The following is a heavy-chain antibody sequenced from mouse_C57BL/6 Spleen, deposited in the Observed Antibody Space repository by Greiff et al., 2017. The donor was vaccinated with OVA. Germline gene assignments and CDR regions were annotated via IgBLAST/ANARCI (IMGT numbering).Heavy chain of an antibody. Sequence: EVQLQQSGPGLAKPSQSLSLTCSVTGYSITSDYWNWIRKFPGNKLEYMGYISYSGSTYYNPSLKSRISITRDTSKNQYYLQLNSVTTEDTATYYCARYRGGTGKDYAMDYWGQGTSVTVSS. V-gene: IGHV3-8*01. CDR2: ISYSGST. J-gene: IGHJ4*01. CDR3: ARYRGGTGKDYAMDY. D-gene: IGHD4-1*01. CDR1: GYSITSDY.